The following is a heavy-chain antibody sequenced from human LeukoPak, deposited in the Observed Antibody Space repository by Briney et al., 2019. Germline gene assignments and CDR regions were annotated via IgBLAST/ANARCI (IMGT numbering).Heavy chain of an antibody. CDR2: ISSSGSTI. CDR3: AREGGGVRPYYYYNGMDV. CDR1: GFTFSSYE. V-gene: IGHV3-48*03. J-gene: IGHJ6*04. Sequence: GGSLRLSCAASGFTFSSYEMNRVRQAPGKGLEWVSDISSSGSTIYYADSVKGRFTISRDNAKNSLYLQMNSLRVDDTAVYYCAREGGGVRPYYYYNGMDVWGKGTTVTVSS. D-gene: IGHD3-16*01.